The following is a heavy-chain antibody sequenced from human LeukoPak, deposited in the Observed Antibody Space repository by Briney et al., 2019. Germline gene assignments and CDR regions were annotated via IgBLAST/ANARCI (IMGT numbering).Heavy chain of an antibody. CDR3: ATLRGFGPLPSSYYYYYGMDV. Sequence: GASVKVPCKASGYTFTSYDINWVRQATGQGLEWMGWMNPNSGNTGYAQKFQGRVTMTRNTSISTAYMELSSLRSEDTAVYYCATLRGFGPLPSSYYYYYGMDVWGQGTTVTVSS. CDR1: GYTFTSYD. D-gene: IGHD3-10*01. J-gene: IGHJ6*02. CDR2: MNPNSGNT. V-gene: IGHV1-8*01.